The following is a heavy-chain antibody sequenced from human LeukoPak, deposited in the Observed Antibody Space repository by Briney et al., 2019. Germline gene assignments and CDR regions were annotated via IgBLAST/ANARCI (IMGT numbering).Heavy chain of an antibody. CDR3: AKTGGYNGNDPIDY. CDR2: ISPTSAYI. D-gene: IGHD5-12*01. Sequence: GGSLRPSCAATGFTLSGHSMNWVRQAPGKGLDWVSSISPTSAYIYYQDSVKGRFTISRDNAKNSLYLQMNSLRAEDTAVYYCAKTGGYNGNDPIDYWGQGTLVTVSS. V-gene: IGHV3-21*01. CDR1: GFTLSGHS. J-gene: IGHJ4*02.